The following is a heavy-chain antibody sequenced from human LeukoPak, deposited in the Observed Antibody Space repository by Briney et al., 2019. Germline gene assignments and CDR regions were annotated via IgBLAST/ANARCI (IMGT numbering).Heavy chain of an antibody. CDR1: GYTFTGYY. J-gene: IGHJ6*03. V-gene: IGHV1-2*02. CDR2: INPKTGGT. D-gene: IGHD4-11*01. Sequence: ASVKVSCKASGYTFTGYYIHWVRQAPGQGLEWVGWINPKTGGTNYAQKFLDRVTMTTDMSISTAYMELFRLRSRDTAVYFCARGSSKYIFGYYMDVWGKGTTIIVSS. CDR3: ARGSSKYIFGYYMDV.